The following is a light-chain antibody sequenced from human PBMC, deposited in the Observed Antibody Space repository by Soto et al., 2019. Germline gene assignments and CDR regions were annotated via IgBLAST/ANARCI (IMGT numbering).Light chain of an antibody. Sequence: DIVLTQTPLSSPVTLGQSASISCRSSQSLVYSDGNTYLSWLQQRPGQPPRLLIYQISNRFSGVPDRFSGSEAGTDFTLTISRVEAEDVGVSYCMQFSQLPRTFGQGTKVEIQ. CDR2: QIS. V-gene: IGKV2-24*01. CDR3: MQFSQLPRT. J-gene: IGKJ1*01. CDR1: QSLVYSDGNTY.